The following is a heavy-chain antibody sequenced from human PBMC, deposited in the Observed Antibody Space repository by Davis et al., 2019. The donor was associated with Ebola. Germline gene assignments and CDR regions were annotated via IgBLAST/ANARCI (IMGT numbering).Heavy chain of an antibody. CDR3: ARASPSSGYYYVWYYYYGMDV. Sequence: ASVKVSCKASGYTFTGYYMHWVRQAPGQGLEWMGWINPNSGGTNYAQKFQGRVTMTRDTSISTAYMELSRLRSDDTAVYYCARASPSSGYYYVWYYYYGMDVWGQGTTVTVSS. CDR2: INPNSGGT. CDR1: GYTFTGYY. J-gene: IGHJ6*02. V-gene: IGHV1-2*02. D-gene: IGHD3-22*01.